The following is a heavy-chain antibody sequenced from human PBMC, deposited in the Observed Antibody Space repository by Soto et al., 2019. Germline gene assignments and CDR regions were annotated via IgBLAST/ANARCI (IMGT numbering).Heavy chain of an antibody. D-gene: IGHD1-1*01. Sequence: QVQLQESGPGLVKPSQNLSLTCTVSGGSISSGDSYWSLIRQPPGKGLEWIGYIHYSGNTYYNPSFKSRLTVSLDTSKNQFSLKLSSVTAADTAVYYCARNDPDYYFDYWGQGTLVTVSS. CDR1: GGSISSGDSY. CDR2: IHYSGNT. J-gene: IGHJ4*02. V-gene: IGHV4-30-4*01. CDR3: ARNDPDYYFDY.